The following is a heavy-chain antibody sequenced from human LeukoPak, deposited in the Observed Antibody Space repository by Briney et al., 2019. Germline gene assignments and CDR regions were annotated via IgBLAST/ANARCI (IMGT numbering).Heavy chain of an antibody. CDR2: INHSGGT. D-gene: IGHD6-13*01. J-gene: IGHJ4*02. CDR1: GGSFSGYY. Sequence: PSETLSLTCAVYGGSFSGYYWSWIRQPPGKGLGWIGEINHSGGTNYNPSLKSRVTISVDTSKNQFSLKLSSVTAADTAVYYCARPWYSSSWYDYWGQGTLVTVSS. V-gene: IGHV4-34*01. CDR3: ARPWYSSSWYDY.